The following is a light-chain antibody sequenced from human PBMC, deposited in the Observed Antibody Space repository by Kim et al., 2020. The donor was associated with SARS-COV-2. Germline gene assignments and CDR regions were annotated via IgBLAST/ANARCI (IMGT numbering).Light chain of an antibody. CDR1: QTVTSNY. Sequence: DIVLTQSPGTLSLSPGERATLSCRASQTVTSNYLAWYQQKPGQPPRLLIYGASTRATGIPDRFSGSGSGTDFTLTIRGLEPEDFAVYYCQQFGGSPMYSFGQGTKLEIK. CDR2: GAS. CDR3: QQFGGSPMYS. J-gene: IGKJ2*03. V-gene: IGKV3-20*01.